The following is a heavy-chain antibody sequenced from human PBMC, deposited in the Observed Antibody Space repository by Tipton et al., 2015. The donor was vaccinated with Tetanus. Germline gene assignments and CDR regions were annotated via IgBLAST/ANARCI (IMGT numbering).Heavy chain of an antibody. V-gene: IGHV3-21*04. J-gene: IGHJ6*02. CDR3: AKSNGITGTTFYYGMDV. D-gene: IGHD1-20*01. Sequence: SLRLSCAASGFTFSSFGMTWVRQAPGKGLEWVSSITGSSSYIYYADSVKGRFTISRDNAKNSLYLQMNSLRAEDTAVYYCAKSNGITGTTFYYGMDVWGQGTTVTVSS. CDR1: GFTFSSFG. CDR2: ITGSSSYI.